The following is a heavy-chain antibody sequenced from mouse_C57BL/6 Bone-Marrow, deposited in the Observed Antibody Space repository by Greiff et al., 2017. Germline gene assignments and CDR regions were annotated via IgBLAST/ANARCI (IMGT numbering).Heavy chain of an antibody. CDR2: IDPEDGET. V-gene: IGHV14-2*01. Sequence: VQLQQPGAELVMPGASVKLSCKASGYTFTSYYMHWVKQRTEQGLEWIGRIDPEDGETKYAPQFQGKATITADTSSNTAYLQLSSLTSEDTAVYYCASPLYDGYYSYAMDYWGQGTSVTVSS. J-gene: IGHJ4*01. D-gene: IGHD2-3*01. CDR3: ASPLYDGYYSYAMDY. CDR1: GYTFTSYY.